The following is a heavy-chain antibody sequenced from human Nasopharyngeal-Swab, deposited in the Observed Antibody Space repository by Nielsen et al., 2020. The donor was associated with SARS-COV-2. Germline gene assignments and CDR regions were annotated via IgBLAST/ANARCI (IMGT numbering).Heavy chain of an antibody. D-gene: IGHD6-6*01. Sequence: GESLTISCAASGFTFSSYAMSWVRQAPGKGLEWVSAISGSGGSTYYADSVKGRFTISRDNSKNTLYLQMNSLRAEDTAVYYCAKDWREYSSSSYYYYGMDVWGQGTTVTVSS. J-gene: IGHJ6*02. V-gene: IGHV3-23*01. CDR2: ISGSGGST. CDR1: GFTFSSYA. CDR3: AKDWREYSSSSYYYYGMDV.